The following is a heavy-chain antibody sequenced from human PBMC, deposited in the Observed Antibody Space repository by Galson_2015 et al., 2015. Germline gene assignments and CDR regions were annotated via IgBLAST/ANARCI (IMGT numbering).Heavy chain of an antibody. CDR1: GFIFSDYY. Sequence: SLRLSCATSGFIFSDYYMDWVRQAPGKGLEWVARIRDKPNGFTTEYAAPVKGRFTISRDDSKNSLFLQMNSLITEDTAVYYCAISGKSAGHRSIDYWGQGTLVTVSS. D-gene: IGHD4-23*01. J-gene: IGHJ4*02. V-gene: IGHV3-72*01. CDR2: IRDKPNGFTT. CDR3: AISGKSAGHRSIDY.